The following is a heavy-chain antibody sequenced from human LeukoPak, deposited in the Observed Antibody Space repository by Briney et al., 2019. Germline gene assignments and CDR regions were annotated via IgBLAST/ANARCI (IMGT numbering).Heavy chain of an antibody. CDR3: ARASSNYYMDV. J-gene: IGHJ6*03. Sequence: ASVKVSCKASGYTFTSYGISWVRQAPGQGLEWMGWISAYNGNTNYAQKLQGRVTMTTDTSTSKAYMELRNLRSDETAVYYCARASSNYYMDVWGKGTTVTVSS. D-gene: IGHD2-2*01. CDR1: GYTFTSYG. CDR2: ISAYNGNT. V-gene: IGHV1-18*01.